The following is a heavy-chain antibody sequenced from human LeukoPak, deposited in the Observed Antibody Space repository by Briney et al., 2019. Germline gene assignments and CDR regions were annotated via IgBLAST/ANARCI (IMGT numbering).Heavy chain of an antibody. Sequence: PSETLSLTCTVSDGSSRSTSYYWGWIRQPPGKGLEWIGSIYYSGTTYYNPSLKSRVTISVDTSKNQFSLSLTSVTVADTAVYYCARDSYGSGSNHDYWGQGTLVTVSS. CDR2: IYYSGTT. J-gene: IGHJ4*02. D-gene: IGHD3-10*01. CDR3: ARDSYGSGSNHDY. CDR1: DGSSRSTSYY. V-gene: IGHV4-39*07.